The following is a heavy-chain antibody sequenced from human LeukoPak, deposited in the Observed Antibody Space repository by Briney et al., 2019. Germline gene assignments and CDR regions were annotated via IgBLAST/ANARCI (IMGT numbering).Heavy chain of an antibody. CDR1: GFTFSSYA. Sequence: GGSLRLSCAASGFTFSSYAMHWVRQAPGKGLKWVAVISYDGSNKYYADSVKGRFTISRDNSKNTLYLQMNSLRAEDTAVYYCAGGDYGYWGQGTLVTVSS. J-gene: IGHJ4*02. CDR2: ISYDGSNK. V-gene: IGHV3-30-3*01. D-gene: IGHD4-17*01. CDR3: AGGDYGY.